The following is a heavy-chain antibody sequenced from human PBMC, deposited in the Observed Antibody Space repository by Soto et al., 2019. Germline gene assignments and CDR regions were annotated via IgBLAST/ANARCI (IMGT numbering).Heavy chain of an antibody. CDR3: ARGRYCLTGRCFPNWFDS. V-gene: IGHV4-30-4*01. CDR1: GDSISTVDYF. J-gene: IGHJ5*01. D-gene: IGHD2-15*01. CDR2: IYKSATT. Sequence: SETLSLTCSDSGDSISTVDYFWAWILHTQYKALEYIGYIYKSATTYYHPSFESRVAISLDTSKSQFSLNVTSVTAADTAVYFCARGRYCLTGRCFPNWFDSWGQGTLVTVSS.